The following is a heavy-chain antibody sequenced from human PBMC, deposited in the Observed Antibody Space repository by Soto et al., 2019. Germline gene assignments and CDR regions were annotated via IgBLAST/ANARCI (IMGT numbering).Heavy chain of an antibody. J-gene: IGHJ4*02. CDR2: MSYSGST. CDR1: GGSINSNSYY. CDR3: ARQASISWSY. D-gene: IGHD2-2*01. Sequence: PSETLSLTCTVSGGSINSNSYYWGWIRQPPGKGLEWIGSMSYSGSTYFDPSLKSRVTISLYTSRKQFSLELSSVTAADTAVYYCARQASISWSYWGQGTLVTVSS. V-gene: IGHV4-39*01.